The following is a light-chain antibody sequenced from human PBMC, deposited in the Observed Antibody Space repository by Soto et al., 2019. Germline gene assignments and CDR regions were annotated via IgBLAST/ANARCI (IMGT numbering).Light chain of an antibody. Sequence: QSVLTQPPSVSVAPGQKATISCSGSSSNIGGNSVSWYQQLPGTAPKLLIYDDNKRPSGIPDRFSGSKSGTSATLGITGFQTGDEADYYCGSWDSSLSAYVFGTGTKVTVL. CDR2: DDN. J-gene: IGLJ1*01. V-gene: IGLV1-51*01. CDR1: SSNIGGNS. CDR3: GSWDSSLSAYV.